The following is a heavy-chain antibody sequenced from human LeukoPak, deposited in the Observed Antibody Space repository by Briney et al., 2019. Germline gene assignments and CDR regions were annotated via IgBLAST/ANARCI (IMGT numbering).Heavy chain of an antibody. V-gene: IGHV4-39*07. Sequence: PSETLSLTCTVSGGSISSSNYYWGWIRQPPGKGLEWIGSIYYSGSTYYNPSLKSRVTISVDTSKNRFSLKLSSVTAADTAVYYCARGVRFLEWLLYRTHHDAFDIWGQGTMVTVSS. CDR2: IYYSGST. J-gene: IGHJ3*02. D-gene: IGHD3-3*01. CDR1: GGSISSSNYY. CDR3: ARGVRFLEWLLYRTHHDAFDI.